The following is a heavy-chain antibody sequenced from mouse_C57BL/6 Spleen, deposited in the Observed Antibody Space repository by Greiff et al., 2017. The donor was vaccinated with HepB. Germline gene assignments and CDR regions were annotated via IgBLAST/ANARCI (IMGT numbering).Heavy chain of an antibody. CDR1: GYTFTSYW. V-gene: IGHV1-53*01. CDR2: INPSNGGT. CDR3: ARSRITTVVAGGAMDY. J-gene: IGHJ4*01. D-gene: IGHD1-1*01. Sequence: QVQLQQPGTELVKPGASVKLPCKASGYTFTSYWMPWVKQRPGQGLEWIGNINPSNGGTNYNEKFRSKATLTVDKSSSTAYMQLSSLTSEDSAVYYCARSRITTVVAGGAMDYWGQGTSVTVSS.